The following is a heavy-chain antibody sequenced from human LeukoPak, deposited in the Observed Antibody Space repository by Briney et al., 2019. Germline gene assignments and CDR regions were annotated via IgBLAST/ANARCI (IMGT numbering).Heavy chain of an antibody. V-gene: IGHV4-30-4*01. J-gene: IGHJ4*02. Sequence: SETLSLTCTVSGGSISSGDYYWSWIRQPPGKGLEWIGYIYYSGSTYYNPSLKSRVTIAVDTSKNQFSLKLSSVTAADTAVYYCARNIAAAGTGSLDYWGQGTLVTVSS. CDR3: ARNIAAAGTGSLDY. D-gene: IGHD6-13*01. CDR1: GGSISSGDYY. CDR2: IYYSGST.